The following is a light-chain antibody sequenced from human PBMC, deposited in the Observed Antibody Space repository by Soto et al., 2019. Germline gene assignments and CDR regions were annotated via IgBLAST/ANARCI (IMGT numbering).Light chain of an antibody. CDR3: QQVNNYPLT. CDR2: AAS. Sequence: IQLTQSPSSLSASVGDRVTITCRASQALSSYLAWYQQKPGKAPKLLIYAASTLQSGVPSRFSGSESGTDFTLTISSLQPADFGTYYCQQVNNYPLTFGGGTKVEIK. J-gene: IGKJ4*01. CDR1: QALSSY. V-gene: IGKV1-9*01.